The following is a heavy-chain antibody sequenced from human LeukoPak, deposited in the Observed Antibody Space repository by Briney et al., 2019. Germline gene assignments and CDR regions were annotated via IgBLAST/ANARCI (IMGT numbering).Heavy chain of an antibody. CDR3: ASGGSGYVAY. CDR1: GFTFSSYA. Sequence: PGGSLRLSCSASGFTFSSYAMHWVRQAPGKGLEYVSAISSNGGSTYYADSVKGRFTISRDNAKNTLYLQMNSLRAEDTAVYHCASGGSGYVAYWGQGTLVTVSS. J-gene: IGHJ4*02. D-gene: IGHD5-12*01. V-gene: IGHV3-64*04. CDR2: ISSNGGST.